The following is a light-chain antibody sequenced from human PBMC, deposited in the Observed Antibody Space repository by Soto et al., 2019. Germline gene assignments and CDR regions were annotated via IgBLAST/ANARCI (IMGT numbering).Light chain of an antibody. CDR1: QSVSSSY. CDR3: QQYGSSPQGT. Sequence: EIVLTQSPGTLSLSPGERATLSCRASQSVSSSYLAWYQQKPGQAPRLLIYGASSRATGIPDRFNGSGSGTDFTLTISRLEPEDFAVYYCQQYGSSPQGTFGQGTKVEIK. V-gene: IGKV3-20*01. J-gene: IGKJ1*01. CDR2: GAS.